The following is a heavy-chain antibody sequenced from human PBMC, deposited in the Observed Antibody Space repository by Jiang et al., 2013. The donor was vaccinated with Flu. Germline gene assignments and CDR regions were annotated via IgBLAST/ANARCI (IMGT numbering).Heavy chain of an antibody. CDR3: ARMIRGGSNMGDYQDY. V-gene: IGHV6-1*01. CDR1: GDSVSSNSAA. Sequence: QTLSLTCAISGDSVSSNSAAWNWIRQSPSRGPEWLGRTYYRSKWYHDYAVSVRSRITINPDTSKNQFSLQLNSVTPEDTAVYYCARMIRGGSNMGDYQDYWGQGTLVTVSS. D-gene: IGHD5-24*01. CDR2: TYYRSKWYH. J-gene: IGHJ4*02.